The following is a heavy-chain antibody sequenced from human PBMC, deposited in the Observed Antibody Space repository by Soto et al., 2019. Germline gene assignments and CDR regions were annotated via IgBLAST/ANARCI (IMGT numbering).Heavy chain of an antibody. CDR2: IYSGGST. D-gene: IGHD3-16*01. CDR1: GFTVSTKY. Sequence: ESGGGLVQPGGSLRLSCAASGFTVSTKYMSWVRQAPGKGLEWVSVIYSGGSTFYADSVRGRFTISRDNSKNTVNLQMNSLIAEDTAVYYCARDPWAADYWGQGTLVTVSS. V-gene: IGHV3-66*01. J-gene: IGHJ4*02. CDR3: ARDPWAADY.